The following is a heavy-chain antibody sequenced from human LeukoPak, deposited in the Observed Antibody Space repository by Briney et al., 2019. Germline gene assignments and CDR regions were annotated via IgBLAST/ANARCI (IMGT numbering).Heavy chain of an antibody. CDR2: ISYDGSNK. J-gene: IGHJ4*02. V-gene: IGHV3-30*18. D-gene: IGHD1-1*01. CDR3: AKDRGGTLDY. CDR1: GFTFSSYG. Sequence: PGGSLRLSCAASGFTFSSYGMHWVRQAPGKGLEWVAVISYDGSNKYYADSVKGRFTISRDNSKNTLYLQMNSLRAEDTAVYYCAKDRGGTLDYWGQGTLVTVSS.